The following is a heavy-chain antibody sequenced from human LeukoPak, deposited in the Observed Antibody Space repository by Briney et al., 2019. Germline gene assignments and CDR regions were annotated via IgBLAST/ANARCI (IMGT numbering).Heavy chain of an antibody. CDR2: ISYDGSNK. V-gene: IGHV3-30-3*01. Sequence: PGGSLRLSCAASGFTFSSYAMHWVRQAPGKGLEWVAVISYDGSNKYYADSVKGRFTISRDNSKNTLYLQMNSLRAEDTAVYYCAREMITNQWLREVSLDYWGQGTLVTVSS. CDR3: AREMITNQWLREVSLDY. J-gene: IGHJ4*02. CDR1: GFTFSSYA. D-gene: IGHD6-19*01.